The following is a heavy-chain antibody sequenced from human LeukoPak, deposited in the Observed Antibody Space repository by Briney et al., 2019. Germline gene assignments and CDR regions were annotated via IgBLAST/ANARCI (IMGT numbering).Heavy chain of an antibody. V-gene: IGHV4-38-2*02. CDR1: GYSISSGYY. D-gene: IGHD4-17*01. Sequence: SETLSLTCTVSGYSISSGYYWGWIRQPPGKGLEWIGSILHTGSTNYNPSLKSRVTISVDTSKNQFSLKLSSVTAADTAVYYCARHPVTYGDYYFDSWGQGTLVTVSS. CDR2: ILHTGST. J-gene: IGHJ4*02. CDR3: ARHPVTYGDYYFDS.